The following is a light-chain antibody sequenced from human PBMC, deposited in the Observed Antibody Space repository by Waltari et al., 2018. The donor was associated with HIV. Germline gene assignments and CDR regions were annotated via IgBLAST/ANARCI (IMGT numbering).Light chain of an antibody. CDR3: QQTNSFPFD. CDR1: QGISSY. V-gene: IGKV1-9*01. CDR2: AAS. J-gene: IGKJ5*01. Sequence: DIQLTQSPSFLSASVGDRVTITCRASQGISSYLAWYQQKPGKAPKLLIYAASALQSGVPSRFSGSGSETDFTLTISSLQPEDFATYYCQQTNSFPFDFGQGTRLEIK.